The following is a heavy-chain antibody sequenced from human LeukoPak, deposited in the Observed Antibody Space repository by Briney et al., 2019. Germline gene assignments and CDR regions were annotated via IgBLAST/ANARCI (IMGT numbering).Heavy chain of an antibody. CDR2: INHSGST. D-gene: IGHD2-2*02. Sequence: PSETLSLTCAVYGGSFSGYYWSWIRQPPGKGLEWIGEINHSGSTNYNPSLKSRVTISVDTSKNQFSLKLSSVTAADTAVYYCASRYCSSTSCYSPFDYWGQETLVTVSS. V-gene: IGHV4-34*01. J-gene: IGHJ4*02. CDR1: GGSFSGYY. CDR3: ASRYCSSTSCYSPFDY.